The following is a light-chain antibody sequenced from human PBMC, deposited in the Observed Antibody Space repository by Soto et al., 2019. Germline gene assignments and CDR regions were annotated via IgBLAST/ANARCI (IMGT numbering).Light chain of an antibody. CDR1: SSDVGSYNL. Sequence: QSVLTQPASVSGSPGQSITISCTGTSSDVGSYNLVSWYQQHPGKAPKLMIYEVSKRPSGVSNRFSGSKSGNTASLTISGLQAEDEADYYCCSYAGSSTFLLGTGTKVTV. J-gene: IGLJ1*01. CDR3: CSYAGSSTFL. CDR2: EVS. V-gene: IGLV2-23*02.